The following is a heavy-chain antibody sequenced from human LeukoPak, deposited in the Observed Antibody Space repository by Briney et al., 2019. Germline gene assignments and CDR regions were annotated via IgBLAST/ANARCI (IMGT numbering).Heavy chain of an antibody. CDR3: ARDPPSRYGDENYFDY. J-gene: IGHJ4*02. CDR2: ISYDGSNK. V-gene: IGHV3-30-3*01. D-gene: IGHD4-17*01. Sequence: GGSLRLSCGASGFTFRNYWMSWVRQVPGKGLEWVAVISYDGSNKYYADSVKGRFTISRDNSKNTLYLQMNSLRAEDTAVYYCARDPPSRYGDENYFDYWGLGTLVTVSS. CDR1: GFTFRNYW.